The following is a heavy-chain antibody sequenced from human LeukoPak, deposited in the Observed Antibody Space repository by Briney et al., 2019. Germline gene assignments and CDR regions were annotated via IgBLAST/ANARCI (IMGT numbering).Heavy chain of an antibody. J-gene: IGHJ4*02. D-gene: IGHD2-21*02. V-gene: IGHV4-34*01. CDR2: INHSGST. CDR1: GGSFSGYY. Sequence: SETLSLTCAVYGGSFSGYYWSWTRQPPGKGLEWIGEINHSGSTNYNPSLKSRVTISVDTSKNQFSLKLSSVTAADTAVYYCARGPPNEQKTAGHYFDYWGQGTLVTVSS. CDR3: ARGPPNEQKTAGHYFDY.